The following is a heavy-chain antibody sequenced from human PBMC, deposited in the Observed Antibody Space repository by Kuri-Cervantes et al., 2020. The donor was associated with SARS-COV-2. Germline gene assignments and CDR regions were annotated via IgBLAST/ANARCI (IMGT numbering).Heavy chain of an antibody. Sequence: GESLKISCAASGFTFSGYSMSWVRQAPGKGLEWVSAISGSGGSTYYADSVKGRFTISRDNSKNTLYLQMNSLRAEDTAVYYCAKKGVGSSTSTVYYYYYMDVWGKGTTVTVSS. J-gene: IGHJ6*03. CDR3: AKKGVGSSTSTVYYYYYMDV. D-gene: IGHD2-2*01. CDR2: ISGSGGST. V-gene: IGHV3-23*01. CDR1: GFTFSGYS.